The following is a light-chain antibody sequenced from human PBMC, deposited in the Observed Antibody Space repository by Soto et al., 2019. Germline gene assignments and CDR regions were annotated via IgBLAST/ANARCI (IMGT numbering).Light chain of an antibody. CDR1: QNIRNY. J-gene: IGKJ5*01. Sequence: DIQMTQSPSSLSASVGDRVTITCRASQNIRNYLNWYQQKPGKAPKLLICAASSLESGVPSRFSGSGSGTDFTLTISSLQPEDFATYYCQQGYMTPPNFGQGTRLEIK. CDR3: QQGYMTPPN. V-gene: IGKV1-39*01. CDR2: AAS.